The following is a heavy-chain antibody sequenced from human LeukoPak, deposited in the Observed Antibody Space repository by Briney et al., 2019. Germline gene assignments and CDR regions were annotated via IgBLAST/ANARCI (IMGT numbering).Heavy chain of an antibody. V-gene: IGHV4-39*01. CDR1: RDSVSTKNYY. CDR2: IVYTGTT. CDR3: ARVGDLRLDYYYAMDV. Sequence: SETLSLTCTVSRDSVSTKNYYWGWIRQPPGKGLEWIGNIVYTGTTFYNPSLKSRVTISVDASKNQFSLKLTSVTAADTAVYYCARVGDLRLDYYYAMDVWGQGTTVTVSS. D-gene: IGHD2-21*01. J-gene: IGHJ6*02.